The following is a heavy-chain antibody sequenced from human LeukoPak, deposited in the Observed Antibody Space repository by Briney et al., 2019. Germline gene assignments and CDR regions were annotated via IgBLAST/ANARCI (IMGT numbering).Heavy chain of an antibody. CDR1: GFTFDDYA. Sequence: PGGSLRLSCAASGFTFDDYAMHWVRQAPGKGLEWVSGISWNSGSIGYADSVKGRFTISRDNAKNSLYLQMNSLRAEDTALYYCAKDLRLNVLRYFDWLFDYWGQGTLVTVSS. D-gene: IGHD3-9*01. CDR3: AKDLRLNVLRYFDWLFDY. V-gene: IGHV3-9*01. CDR2: ISWNSGSI. J-gene: IGHJ4*02.